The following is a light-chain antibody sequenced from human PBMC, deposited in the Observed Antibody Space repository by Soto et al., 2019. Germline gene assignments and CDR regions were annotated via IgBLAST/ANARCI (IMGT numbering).Light chain of an antibody. V-gene: IGKV3-15*01. CDR2: RAS. CDR1: QSVSSN. CDR3: QQYNTWLS. Sequence: EIIMTQSPATLSVSPGERATLSCRASQSVSSNLAWYQQKPGQAPRLLIYRASTRATGIPARFSGSGSGTDFTLTISSLQSEDFAVYYCQQYNTWLSFGQGTKVEIK. J-gene: IGKJ1*01.